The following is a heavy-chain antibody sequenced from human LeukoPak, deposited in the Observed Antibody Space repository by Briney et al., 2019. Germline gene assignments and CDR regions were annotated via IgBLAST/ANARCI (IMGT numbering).Heavy chain of an antibody. CDR3: VNWFDP. J-gene: IGHJ5*02. Sequence: GGSLRLSCLASGFTFSSYAMHWVRQAPGKGLEYVSGISNDGGSTDYADSVKGRFTISRDNSKNTLYLQMSSLRVEDTALYYCVNWFDPWGQGTLVTVSS. CDR1: GFTFSSYA. CDR2: ISNDGGST. V-gene: IGHV3-64D*06.